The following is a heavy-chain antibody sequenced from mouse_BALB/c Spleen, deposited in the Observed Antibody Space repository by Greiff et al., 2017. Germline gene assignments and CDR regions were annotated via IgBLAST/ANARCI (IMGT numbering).Heavy chain of an antibody. CDR2: IDPANGNT. J-gene: IGHJ3*01. V-gene: IGHV14-3*02. D-gene: IGHD1-2*01. Sequence: VQLKESGAELVKPGASVKLSCTASGFNIKDTYMHWVKQRPEQGLEWIGRIDPANGNTKYDPKFQGKATITADTSSNTAYLQLSSLTSEDTAVYYCARAITQFFAYWGQGTLVTVSA. CDR1: GFNIKDTY. CDR3: ARAITQFFAY.